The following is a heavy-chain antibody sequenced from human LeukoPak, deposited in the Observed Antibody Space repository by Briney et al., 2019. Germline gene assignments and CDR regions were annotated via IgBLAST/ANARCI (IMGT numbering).Heavy chain of an antibody. CDR2: ISDSGGGT. CDR3: VVLDQMPYDAFDI. D-gene: IGHD2-2*02. CDR1: GFTFTSYA. J-gene: IGHJ3*02. Sequence: PGGSLRLSCAASGFTFTSYAMSWVRQAPGKGLEWVSGISDSGGGTYYADSVKGRFTISRDNSKNTLYLQMNSLRAEDTAVYYCVVLDQMPYDAFDIWGQGTMVTVSS. V-gene: IGHV3-23*01.